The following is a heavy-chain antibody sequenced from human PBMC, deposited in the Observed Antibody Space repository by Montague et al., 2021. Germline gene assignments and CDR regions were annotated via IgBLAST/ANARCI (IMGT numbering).Heavy chain of an antibody. D-gene: IGHD3-10*01. CDR1: GGSLSEYH. V-gene: IGHV4-34*01. J-gene: IGHJ4*02. CDR3: ASDRGPFDY. Sequence: SETLSLTCGVYGGSLSEYHWTWIRQSPEKGQEWICEVRHIGSTNYNPSLKSRVTMSVDKSKNQFSLKLRSVTAADTAVYYCASDRGPFDYWGQGTVVTVSS. CDR2: VRHIGST.